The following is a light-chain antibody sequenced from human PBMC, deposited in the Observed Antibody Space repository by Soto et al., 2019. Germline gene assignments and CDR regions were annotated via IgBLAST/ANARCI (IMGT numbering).Light chain of an antibody. J-gene: IGKJ1*01. V-gene: IGKV3-15*01. CDR3: QQYNNWPPWT. CDR1: QSVYSN. Sequence: EIVMTQSPATLSVSPGERATLSCRASQSVYSNLAWYQQKPGQAPRLLIYGASTRATGIPARFSGSGSGTEFTLTISSLQYEDFAVYYCQQYNNWPPWTFGQGTKVEIK. CDR2: GAS.